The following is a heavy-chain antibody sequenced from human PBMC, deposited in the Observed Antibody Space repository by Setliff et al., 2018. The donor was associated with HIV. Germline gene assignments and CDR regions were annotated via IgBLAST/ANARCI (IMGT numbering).Heavy chain of an antibody. Sequence: SVKVSCKASGYSFARYGLSWVRQAPGQGLEWMGWISGFNGNTKYAQSFQDRVATTTETATSTAYMEMRSLRSDDTAVYFCARVPYRSAWFSGGHDAFDIWGQGPMVTVS. V-gene: IGHV1-18*01. D-gene: IGHD6-19*01. CDR1: GYSFARYG. CDR2: ISGFNGNT. CDR3: ARVPYRSAWFSGGHDAFDI. J-gene: IGHJ3*02.